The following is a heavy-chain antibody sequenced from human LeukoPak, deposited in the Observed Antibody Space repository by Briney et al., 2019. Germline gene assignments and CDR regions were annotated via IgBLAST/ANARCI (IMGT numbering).Heavy chain of an antibody. CDR2: VGWHGGSI. CDR1: GFMFDDYA. CDR3: TKDKSARSSYGDAFDI. Sequence: GRSLRLSCVASGFMFDDYAIHWVRQAPGKGLERVSGVGWHGGSIGYADSVKGRFTVSGDNAKRSLYLQMNSLRAEDTALYYCTKDKSARSSYGDAFDIWGQGTVVTVSS. V-gene: IGHV3-9*01. D-gene: IGHD6-6*01. J-gene: IGHJ3*02.